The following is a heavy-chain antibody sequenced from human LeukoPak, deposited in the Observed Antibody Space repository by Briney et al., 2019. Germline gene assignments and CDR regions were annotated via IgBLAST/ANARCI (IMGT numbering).Heavy chain of an antibody. CDR1: GYTFTGYY. D-gene: IGHD3-22*01. CDR2: INPNSGGT. CDR3: ARTGANFNYYDSSGYSDWFDP. J-gene: IGHJ5*02. Sequence: ASMKVSCKASGYTFTGYYMHWVRQAPGQGLEWMGWINPNSGGTNYAQKFQGRVTMTRDTSISPASMELSRLRSDDTAVYYCARTGANFNYYDSSGYSDWFDPWGQGTLVTVSS. V-gene: IGHV1-2*02.